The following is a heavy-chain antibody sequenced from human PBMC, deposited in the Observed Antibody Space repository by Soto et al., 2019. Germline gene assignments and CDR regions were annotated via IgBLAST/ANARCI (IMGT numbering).Heavy chain of an antibody. Sequence: QVHLVQSGADVKKPGASVHVSCKASRYTFTNYVIHWVRLAPGERLEWMGWINAGDGNTRYSQKFQDRVTITMDTYSSTVYMKLTSLTSDDTAVYYCTRGGPAAGVGFDNWGHGHRVTASS. CDR1: RYTFTNYV. J-gene: IGHJ5*01. V-gene: IGHV1-3*01. D-gene: IGHD6-25*01. CDR2: INAGDGNT. CDR3: TRGGPAAGVGFDN.